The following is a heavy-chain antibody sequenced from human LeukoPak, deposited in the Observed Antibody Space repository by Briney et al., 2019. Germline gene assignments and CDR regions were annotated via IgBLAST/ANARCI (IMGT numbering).Heavy chain of an antibody. Sequence: ASVKVSCKVSGYTLTELSMHWVRQAPGKGLEWMGGFDPEDGETIYAQKFQGRVTMTEDTSTDTAYMELSSLRSEDTAVYYCATVGYSSGWSDAFDIWGQGTMVTVSS. CDR2: FDPEDGET. CDR1: GYTLTELS. CDR3: ATVGYSSGWSDAFDI. D-gene: IGHD6-19*01. V-gene: IGHV1-24*01. J-gene: IGHJ3*02.